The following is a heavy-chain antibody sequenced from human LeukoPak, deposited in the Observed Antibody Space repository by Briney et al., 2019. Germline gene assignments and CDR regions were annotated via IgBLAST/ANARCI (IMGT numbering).Heavy chain of an antibody. CDR1: GFTFDDYA. CDR2: ISWNSGSI. CDR3: AKVSKRWLQFEFDY. V-gene: IGHV3-9*01. Sequence: GGSLRLSCAASGFTFDDYAMHWVRQAPGKGLEWVSGISWNSGSIGYADSVKGRFTISRDNAKNSLYLQMNSLRAEDTALYYCAKVSKRWLQFEFDYWGQGTLVTVSS. J-gene: IGHJ4*02. D-gene: IGHD5-24*01.